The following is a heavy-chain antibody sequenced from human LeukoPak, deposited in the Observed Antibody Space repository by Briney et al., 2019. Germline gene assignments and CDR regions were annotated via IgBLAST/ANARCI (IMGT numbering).Heavy chain of an antibody. CDR1: GGSITTTNYY. CDR2: IYYSGST. CDR3: ARDRRDGSQGYYFDY. V-gene: IGHV4-39*07. Sequence: SETLSLTCTVSGGSITTTNYYWGWIRQPPGKGLEWIGNIYYSGSTHYNPSLKTRVTISVDTSKNQFSLKLSSVTAADTAVYYCARDRRDGSQGYYFDYWGQGTLVTVSS. D-gene: IGHD1-26*01. J-gene: IGHJ4*02.